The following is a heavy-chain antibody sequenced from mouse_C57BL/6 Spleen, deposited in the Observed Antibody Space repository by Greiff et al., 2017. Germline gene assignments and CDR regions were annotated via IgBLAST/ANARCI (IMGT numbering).Heavy chain of an antibody. V-gene: IGHV2-2*01. D-gene: IGHD2-3*01. Sequence: QVHVKQSGPGLVQPSQSLSITCTVSGFSLTSYGVHWVRQSSGKGLEWLGVIWSGGSTDYNAAFISRLSISKDNSKSQVFFKMNSLQADDTAIYYCASYDGYYYAMDYWGQGTSVTVSS. CDR2: IWSGGST. CDR1: GFSLTSYG. J-gene: IGHJ4*01. CDR3: ASYDGYYYAMDY.